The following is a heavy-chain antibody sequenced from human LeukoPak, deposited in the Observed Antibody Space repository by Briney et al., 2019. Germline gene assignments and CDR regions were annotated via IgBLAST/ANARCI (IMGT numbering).Heavy chain of an antibody. CDR3: ARRSGVAVAGAFDY. D-gene: IGHD6-19*01. CDR1: GFTFDDYA. J-gene: IGHJ4*02. V-gene: IGHV3-9*01. Sequence: PGRSLRLSCAASGFTFDDYAMHWVRQAPGKGLEWVSGINWNSDSRGYADSVKGRFTISRDNAKNTLYLQMNSLRAEDTAVYFCARRSGVAVAGAFDYWGQGALVTVSS. CDR2: INWNSDSR.